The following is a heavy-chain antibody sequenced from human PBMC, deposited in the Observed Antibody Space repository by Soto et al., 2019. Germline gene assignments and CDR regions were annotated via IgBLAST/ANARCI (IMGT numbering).Heavy chain of an antibody. CDR1: GFTFSSYS. CDR3: ARRKLAEYSSFYMDV. V-gene: IGHV3-48*01. J-gene: IGHJ6*03. CDR2: ISSSSSTI. Sequence: GGSLRLSCAASGFTFSSYSMNWVRQAPGKGLEWVSYISSSSSTIYYADSVKGRFTISRDNAKNSLYLQMNSLRAEDTAVYYCARRKLAEYSSFYMDVWGKGTTVTVSS. D-gene: IGHD6-6*01.